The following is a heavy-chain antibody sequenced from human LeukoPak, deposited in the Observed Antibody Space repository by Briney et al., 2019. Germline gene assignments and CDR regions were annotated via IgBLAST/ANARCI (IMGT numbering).Heavy chain of an antibody. CDR3: ARENPYYDSSGYSQYYFDN. J-gene: IGHJ4*02. V-gene: IGHV1-18*01. CDR1: GYTFTSYG. D-gene: IGHD3-22*01. CDR2: ISGYNGNT. Sequence: ASVKVSCKASGYTFTSYGISWVRQAPGQGLEWMGWISGYNGNTNYAQKVQGRVTMTTDTSTSTAYMELRSLRSDDTAVYYCARENPYYDSSGYSQYYFDNWGQGTLVTVSS.